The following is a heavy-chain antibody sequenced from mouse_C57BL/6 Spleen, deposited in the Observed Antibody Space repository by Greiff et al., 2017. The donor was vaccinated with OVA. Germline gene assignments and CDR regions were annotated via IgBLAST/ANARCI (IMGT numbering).Heavy chain of an antibody. CDR2: INYDGSST. CDR3: ARDGKPYWYFDV. J-gene: IGHJ1*03. V-gene: IGHV5-16*01. Sequence: EVKLVESEGGLVQPGSSMKLSCTASGFTFSDYYMAWVRQVPEKGLEWVANINYDGSSTYYLDSLKSRFIISRDNAKNILYLQMSSLKSEDTATYYCARDGKPYWYFDVWGTGTTVTVSS. D-gene: IGHD4-1*01. CDR1: GFTFSDYY.